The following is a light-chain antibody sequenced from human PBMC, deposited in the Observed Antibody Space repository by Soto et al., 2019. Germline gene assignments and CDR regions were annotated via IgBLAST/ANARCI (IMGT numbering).Light chain of an antibody. CDR1: QGVRND. CDR3: LQDYNYPWT. V-gene: IGKV1-6*01. J-gene: IGKJ1*01. Sequence: AIQMTQSPSSLSASIGDRVTITCRASQGVRNDLAWYQQKPGKAPKLLIYAASALQTGVPSRFIGSGSGTHFTLTIGGLQPEDFATYFCLQDYNYPWTFGQGTKVEVK. CDR2: AAS.